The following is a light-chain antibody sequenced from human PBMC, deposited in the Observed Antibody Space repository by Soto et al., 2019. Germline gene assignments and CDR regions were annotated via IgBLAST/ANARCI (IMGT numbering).Light chain of an antibody. V-gene: IGLV1-40*01. Sequence: QPVLTQPPSVSGAPGQRVTISCTGSSSNIGAGYDVHWYQQLPGTAPKLLIYNNINRPSGVPDRFSGSKSGTSASLAITGLQAEDEADYYCQSYDTSLSGVFGGGTKVTVL. J-gene: IGLJ2*01. CDR2: NNI. CDR1: SSNIGAGYD. CDR3: QSYDTSLSGV.